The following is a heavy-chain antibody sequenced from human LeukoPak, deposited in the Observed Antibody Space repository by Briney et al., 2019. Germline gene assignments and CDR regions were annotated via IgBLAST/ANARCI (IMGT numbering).Heavy chain of an antibody. Sequence: GGSLRLTCAASGFTFSSFSMSWVRQSPGKGLEWVSYITLSSSVIYYADSVRGRFTISRDNAKNSLYLQMNSLRAEDTAVYYCARGLQPDYWGQGTLVTVSS. CDR2: ITLSSSVI. J-gene: IGHJ4*02. CDR3: ARGLQPDY. CDR1: GFTFSSFS. D-gene: IGHD2-15*01. V-gene: IGHV3-48*01.